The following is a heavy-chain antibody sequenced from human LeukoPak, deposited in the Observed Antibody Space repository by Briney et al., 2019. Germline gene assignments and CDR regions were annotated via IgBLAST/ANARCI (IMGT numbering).Heavy chain of an antibody. CDR1: GFTFSSYA. D-gene: IGHD2-15*01. CDR2: ISYDGSNK. CDR3: AREGRVVVVAATTPFDY. Sequence: PGGSLRLSCAAPGFTFSSYAMHWVRQAPGKGLEWVAVISYDGSNKYYADSVKGRFTISRDNSKNTLYLQMNSLRAEDTAVYYCAREGRVVVVAATTPFDYWGQGTLVTVSS. V-gene: IGHV3-30*04. J-gene: IGHJ4*02.